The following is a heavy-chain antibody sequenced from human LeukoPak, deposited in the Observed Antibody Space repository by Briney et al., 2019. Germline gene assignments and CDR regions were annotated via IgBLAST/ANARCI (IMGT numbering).Heavy chain of an antibody. D-gene: IGHD2-8*01. CDR1: GCRFTSYW. V-gene: IGHV5-51*01. J-gene: IGHJ5*02. CDR2: IYPGDSDT. CDR3: ARLEGCTNGVCYTGWFDP. Sequence: GGSLEISWQGSGCRFTSYWIGWGRQMPGKGLECRGIIYPGDSDTGYIPSFHGQVTISADKSISTAYLQWSSLKASDTAMYYCARLEGCTNGVCYTGWFDPWGQGTLVTVSS.